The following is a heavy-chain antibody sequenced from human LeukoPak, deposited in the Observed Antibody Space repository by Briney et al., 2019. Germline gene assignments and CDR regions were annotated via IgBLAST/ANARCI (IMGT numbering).Heavy chain of an antibody. CDR2: ISSSGSTI. J-gene: IGHJ4*02. Sequence: PGGSLRLSCAASGFTFSSYEMNWVRQAPGKGLEWVSYISSSGSTIYYADSVKGRFTISRDNAKNSLYLQMSSLRAEDTAVYYCASSTYYYDTSGYSYSRFRYFDYWGQGTLVTVSS. D-gene: IGHD3-22*01. CDR1: GFTFSSYE. V-gene: IGHV3-48*03. CDR3: ASSTYYYDTSGYSYSRFRYFDY.